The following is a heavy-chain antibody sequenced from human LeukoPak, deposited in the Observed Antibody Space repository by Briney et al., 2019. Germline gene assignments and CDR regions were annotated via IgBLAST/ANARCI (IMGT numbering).Heavy chain of an antibody. Sequence: SETLSLTCTVSGDSISSGAYYWSCIRQHPGKGLERIGYIYYSGSTDYNPSLKSRVTVSVDKSNKQFSLELSSVTAADTAVYYCERGGYDFWSGYSNDAFDIWGKGTMVTVSS. CDR3: ERGGYDFWSGYSNDAFDI. D-gene: IGHD3-3*01. CDR2: IYYSGST. J-gene: IGHJ3*02. V-gene: IGHV4-31*03. CDR1: GDSISSGAYY.